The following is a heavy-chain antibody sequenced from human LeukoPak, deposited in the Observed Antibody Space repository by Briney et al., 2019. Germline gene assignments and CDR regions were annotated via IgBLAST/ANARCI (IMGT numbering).Heavy chain of an antibody. CDR2: ISSSSSTI. V-gene: IGHV3-48*02. J-gene: IGHJ4*02. CDR1: GFTYSSYS. Sequence: GGSLRLSCAASGFTYSSYSMNWVRQAPGKGLDWVSYISSSSSTIYYADSVKGRFTISRDNAKNALYLQMNSLRDEDTAVYYCAREHSGSYYGENYWGQGTLVTVSS. CDR3: AREHSGSYYGENY. D-gene: IGHD1-26*01.